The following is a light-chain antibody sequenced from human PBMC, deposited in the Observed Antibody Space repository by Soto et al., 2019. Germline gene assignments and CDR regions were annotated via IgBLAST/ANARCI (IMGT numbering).Light chain of an antibody. CDR3: QQYASSPPTLT. Sequence: EIVLTQSPGTLSLSPGERATLSCRASQTVYSFYLAWYQQKPGQAPRLLIYGASSRATGIPDRFSGSVSGTDFTLTISRLEPEDFAVYYCQQYASSPPTLTFGGGTKVEIK. V-gene: IGKV3-20*01. CDR2: GAS. J-gene: IGKJ4*01. CDR1: QTVYSFY.